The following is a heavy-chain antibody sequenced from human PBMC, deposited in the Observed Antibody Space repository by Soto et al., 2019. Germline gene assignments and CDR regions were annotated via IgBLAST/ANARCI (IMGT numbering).Heavy chain of an antibody. Sequence: EVQLVQSGAEVKKPEESLKISCKGSGYSFITYWIGWVRQMPGKGLEWMGIIYPGDSHTRYSPSFQGQVTISADKSIRTAYLQGSSLKVPDTALYYGARPEYSKSWYPGGGDVWGQGTTVTVSS. CDR1: GYSFITYW. J-gene: IGHJ6*02. CDR2: IYPGDSHT. D-gene: IGHD6-13*01. CDR3: ARPEYSKSWYPGGGDV. V-gene: IGHV5-51*03.